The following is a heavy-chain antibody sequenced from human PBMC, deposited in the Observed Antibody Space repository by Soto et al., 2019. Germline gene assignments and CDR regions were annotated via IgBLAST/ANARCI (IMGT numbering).Heavy chain of an antibody. Sequence: SETLSLTCAVYGGSFRGEYLSWIRQAPGKGLEWIGEINHSGRTKYNPSLKSRLTISIDTSKNQFSLKLSSVTVADTAVYYCARGSFYDSGGFHGFDFWGQGTLVTVSS. J-gene: IGHJ4*02. CDR2: INHSGRT. D-gene: IGHD3-22*01. V-gene: IGHV4-34*01. CDR3: ARGSFYDSGGFHGFDF. CDR1: GGSFRGEY.